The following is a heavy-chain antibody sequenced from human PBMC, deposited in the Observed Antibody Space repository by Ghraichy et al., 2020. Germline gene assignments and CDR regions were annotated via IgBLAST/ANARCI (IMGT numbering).Heavy chain of an antibody. CDR1: GYTFKSYN. D-gene: IGHD6-19*01. V-gene: IGHV1-3*01. CDR3: ARDFPPPGWYTMGPGDY. J-gene: IGHJ4*02. Sequence: ASVKVSCKASGYTFKSYNMHWVRQAPGQWLEWMGWINVGNGNTKYSQKLQGRVTITRDTSATTVYMELSRLRSEDTAVYYCARDFPPPGWYTMGPGDYWGQGTLVTVSS. CDR2: INVGNGNT.